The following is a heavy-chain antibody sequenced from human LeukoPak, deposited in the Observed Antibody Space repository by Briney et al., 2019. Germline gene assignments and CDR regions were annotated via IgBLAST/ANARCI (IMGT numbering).Heavy chain of an antibody. CDR1: AFTFSSFS. V-gene: IGHV3-23*01. Sequence: GGSVRLSCVVAAFTFSSFSIKWVRQAPGKGLDWVGCISGMVSHTYYADFGKGRFTIARHKSKNTPYRRINSLRAEDTAVYYCAKDTKLTSGFIYYYYNSMDVWGQGTTVTVSS. D-gene: IGHD3-22*01. CDR2: ISGMVSHT. CDR3: AKDTKLTSGFIYYYYNSMDV. J-gene: IGHJ6*02.